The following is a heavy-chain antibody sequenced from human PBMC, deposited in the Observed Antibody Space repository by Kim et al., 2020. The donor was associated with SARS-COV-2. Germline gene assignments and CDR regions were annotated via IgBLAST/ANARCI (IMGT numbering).Heavy chain of an antibody. Sequence: GGSLRLSCAASGFTFSSYWMHWVRQAPGKGLVWVSRINSDGSSTSYADSVKGRFTISRDNAKNTLYLQMNSLRAEDTAVYYCARVEEGGYYGSGTYEDYWCQGTLVTVSS. D-gene: IGHD3-10*01. V-gene: IGHV3-74*01. CDR2: INSDGSST. J-gene: IGHJ4*02. CDR1: GFTFSSYW. CDR3: ARVEEGGYYGSGTYEDY.